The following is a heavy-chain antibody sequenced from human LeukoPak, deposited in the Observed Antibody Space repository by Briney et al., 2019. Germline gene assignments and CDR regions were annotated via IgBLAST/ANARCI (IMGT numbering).Heavy chain of an antibody. CDR1: GFTFSSYA. J-gene: IGHJ4*02. D-gene: IGHD6-19*01. Sequence: GGSLGLSCAASGFTFSSYAMSWVRQAPGKGLEWVGRIRSKTDGGTTDYAAPVKGRFTISRDDSKNTLYLQMNSLKTGDTAVYYCTTLPGYSSGWYSLDYWGQGTLVTVSS. CDR3: TTLPGYSSGWYSLDY. V-gene: IGHV3-15*01. CDR2: IRSKTDGGTT.